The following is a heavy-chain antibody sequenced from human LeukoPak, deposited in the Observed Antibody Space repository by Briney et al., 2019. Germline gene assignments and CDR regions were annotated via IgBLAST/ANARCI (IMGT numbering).Heavy chain of an antibody. J-gene: IGHJ4*02. Sequence: GGSLRLSCAASGFTFSSYAMSSVRLSPGKGLEWVSVISGGGGSTYYADSVKGRFTISRDNSKNTLYLLMNGLRAEDTAVYYCAKDGTTRGAFYFDSWGQGTLVTVSS. CDR1: GFTFSSYA. V-gene: IGHV3-23*01. CDR2: ISGGGGST. D-gene: IGHD1-7*01. CDR3: AKDGTTRGAFYFDS.